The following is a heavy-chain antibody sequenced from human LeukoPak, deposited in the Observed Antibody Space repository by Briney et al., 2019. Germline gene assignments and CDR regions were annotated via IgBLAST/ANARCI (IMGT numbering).Heavy chain of an antibody. Sequence: GGSLRLCCAASGFTFDDYAMHWARQAPGKGLEWVSGISWNSGSIGYADSVKGRFTISRDNAKNSLYLQMNSLRAEDTALYYCAKDISSSWQYYFDYWGQGTLVTVSS. CDR1: GFTFDDYA. D-gene: IGHD6-13*01. CDR3: AKDISSSWQYYFDY. J-gene: IGHJ4*02. CDR2: ISWNSGSI. V-gene: IGHV3-9*01.